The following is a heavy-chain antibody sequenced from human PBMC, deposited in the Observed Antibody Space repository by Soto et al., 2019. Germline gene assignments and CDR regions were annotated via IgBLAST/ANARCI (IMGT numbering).Heavy chain of an antibody. Sequence: SGPTLVHPTQTLTLTCTFSVFSLPNTGVTVGWIRQPPGKALEWLALVYCHDDKRYNPSLQNRLTIAKDTSKNRVVLTLANVGAVDTATYYCAHSHFEILTGPFDSWGRGTLVTVSS. V-gene: IGHV2-5*01. CDR1: VFSLPNTGVT. D-gene: IGHD3-9*01. CDR2: VYCHDDK. CDR3: AHSHFEILTGPFDS. J-gene: IGHJ5*01.